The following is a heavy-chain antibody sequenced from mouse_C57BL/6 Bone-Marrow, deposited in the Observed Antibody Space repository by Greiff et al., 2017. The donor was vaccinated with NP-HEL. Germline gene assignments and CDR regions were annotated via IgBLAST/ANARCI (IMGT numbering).Heavy chain of an antibody. CDR1: GYTFTSYW. CDR2: INPSSGGT. J-gene: IGHJ4*01. CDR3: ARPAPYYAMDY. V-gene: IGHV1-53*01. Sequence: QVQLQQPGTELVKPGASVKLSCKASGYTFTSYWMHWVKQRPGQGLEWIGSINPSSGGTNYNEKFKSKATLTVDKSSSTAYMQLSSLTSEDSAVYYCARPAPYYAMDYWGQGTSVTVSS.